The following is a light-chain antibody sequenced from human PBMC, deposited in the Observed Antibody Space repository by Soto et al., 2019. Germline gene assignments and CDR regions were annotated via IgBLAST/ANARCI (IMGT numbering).Light chain of an antibody. V-gene: IGKV3-15*01. J-gene: IGKJ4*01. CDR1: QSVSSN. Sequence: EIVMTQSPATLSLSQGERATLSGRASQSVSSNLAWYQQKPGQAPSRLIYGASPRATGIPARFSGSGSGTEFTLTISSLQSEDFAVYYCQQYNNWPPLTFGGGTKVEIK. CDR3: QQYNNWPPLT. CDR2: GAS.